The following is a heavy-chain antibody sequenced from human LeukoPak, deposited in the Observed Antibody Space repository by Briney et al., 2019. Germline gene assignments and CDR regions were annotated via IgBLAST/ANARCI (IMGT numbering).Heavy chain of an antibody. CDR2: ISSSSRTI. CDR3: ARPRSGEAYYFDY. Sequence: GGSLRLSCATSGFIFSSYSMNWVRQAPGKGLEWVSYISSSSRTIYYADSAKGRFTISRDNAKNSLYLQMNSLRAEDTAVYYCARPRSGEAYYFDYWGQGTLVTVSS. D-gene: IGHD2-15*01. J-gene: IGHJ4*02. V-gene: IGHV3-48*01. CDR1: GFIFSSYS.